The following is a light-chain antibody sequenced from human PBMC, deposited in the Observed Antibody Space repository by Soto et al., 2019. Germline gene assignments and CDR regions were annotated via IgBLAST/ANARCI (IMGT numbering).Light chain of an antibody. V-gene: IGLV2-14*01. J-gene: IGLJ1*01. Sequence: QSALTQPASVSGCPGQSITISCTGTSSDVGGYNSVSWYQQHPGKAPKLMIYNVSNRPSGVSNRFSGSKSGNTASLTISGLQAEDEADYYCSSYTSSSTYVFGTGTKLTVL. CDR2: NVS. CDR1: SSDVGGYNS. CDR3: SSYTSSSTYV.